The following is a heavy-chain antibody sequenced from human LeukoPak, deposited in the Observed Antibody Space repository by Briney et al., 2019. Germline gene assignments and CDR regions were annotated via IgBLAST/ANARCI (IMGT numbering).Heavy chain of an antibody. CDR1: GFTFSSYW. CDR2: INSDGSST. CDR3: ATSRTFDY. J-gene: IGHJ4*02. V-gene: IGHV3-74*01. Sequence: GGSLRLSCAASGFTFSSYWMHWVRQSPGKGLVWVSGINSDGSSTSYADSVKGRFTISRDNAQNTVYLQMNSLRAEDTAVYHCATSRTFDYWGQGTLVTVSS.